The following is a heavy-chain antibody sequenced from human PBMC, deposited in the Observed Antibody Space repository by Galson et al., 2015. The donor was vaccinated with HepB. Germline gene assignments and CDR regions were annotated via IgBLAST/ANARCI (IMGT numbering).Heavy chain of an antibody. CDR1: GYTFTSYA. V-gene: IGHV1-3*01. CDR2: INAGNGNT. Sequence: SVKVSCKASGYTFTSYAMHWVRQAPGQRLEWMGWINAGNGNTKYSQKFQGRVTITRDTSASTAYMELSSLRSEDTAVYYCARPRLVGNWFDPWGQGTLVTVSS. CDR3: ARPRLVGNWFDP. D-gene: IGHD2-8*02. J-gene: IGHJ5*02.